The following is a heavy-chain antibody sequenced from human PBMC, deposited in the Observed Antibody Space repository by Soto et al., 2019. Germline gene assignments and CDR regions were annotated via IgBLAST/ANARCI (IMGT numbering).Heavy chain of an antibody. CDR3: ASSWYNFDY. CDR2: IYYSGST. J-gene: IGHJ4*02. Sequence: PSETLSLTCTVSGGSVSSGSYYWSWIRQPPGKGLEWIGYIYYSGSTNYNPSLKSRVTISVDTSKNQFSLKLSSVTAADTAVYYCASSWYNFDYWGQGTLVTVSS. CDR1: GGSVSSGSYY. D-gene: IGHD6-13*01. V-gene: IGHV4-61*01.